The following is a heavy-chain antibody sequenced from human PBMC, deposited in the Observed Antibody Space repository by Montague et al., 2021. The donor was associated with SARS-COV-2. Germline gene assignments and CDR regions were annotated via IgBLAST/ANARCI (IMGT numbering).Heavy chain of an antibody. V-gene: IGHV4-34*01. CDR2: IHHGGST. D-gene: IGHD4-23*01. CDR3: ARLGDGVVTSPLLGVGPYYSYYYMDV. J-gene: IGHJ6*03. CDR1: GGSFSTYS. Sequence: SETLSLTCAVHGGSFSTYSWNWIRQPPGKGLEWIGEIHHGGSTNYNPSLKSRVTISADTSKNQFSLKLTYVAAADTVVYYCARLGDGVVTSPLLGVGPYYSYYYMDVWGKGTTVTVSS.